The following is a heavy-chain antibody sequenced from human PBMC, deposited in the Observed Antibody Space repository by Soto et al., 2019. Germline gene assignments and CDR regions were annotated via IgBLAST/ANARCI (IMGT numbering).Heavy chain of an antibody. CDR3: ASRSGQLPYYFDY. CDR2: ISAYNGNT. J-gene: IGHJ4*02. D-gene: IGHD5-18*01. Sequence: QVLLVQSGGEVKKPGASVKVSCKASGFTFSNYGITWVRRAPGQGLEWLGWISAYNGNTNYAQKLQGRVTMTTDTSTSTVYMELRSLRSDDTAVYYCASRSGQLPYYFDYWGQGTLVTVSS. V-gene: IGHV1-18*01. CDR1: GFTFSNYG.